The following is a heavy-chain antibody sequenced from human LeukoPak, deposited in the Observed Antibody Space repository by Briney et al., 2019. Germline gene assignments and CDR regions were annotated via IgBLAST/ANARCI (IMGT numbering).Heavy chain of an antibody. CDR1: GFTFSSYS. D-gene: IGHD6-13*01. Sequence: PGGSLRLSCAASGFTFSSYSMNWVRQAPGKGLEWVSYIRSSSTTIYYADSVKGRFTISRDNAKNSLYLQMNSLRDEDTAVYYCAKDGGQQLVRGGVFDFWGQGTLVTVSS. CDR3: AKDGGQQLVRGGVFDF. CDR2: IRSSSTTI. J-gene: IGHJ4*02. V-gene: IGHV3-48*02.